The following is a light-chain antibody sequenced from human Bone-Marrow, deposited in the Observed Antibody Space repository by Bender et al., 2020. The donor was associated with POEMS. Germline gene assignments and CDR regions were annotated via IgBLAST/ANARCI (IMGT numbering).Light chain of an antibody. CDR3: ATWDAKMSGQYVL. J-gene: IGLJ2*01. CDR1: SSDIGYSDH. V-gene: IGLV2-14*03. CDR2: DVS. Sequence: QTALTQPASVSGSPGQSITISCIGASSDIGYSDHVSWYQQRPGRAPELIIYDVSLRPSGVPDRFSGSKSGTSASLAITGLQSDDEADYYCATWDAKMSGQYVLFGGGTKLTVL.